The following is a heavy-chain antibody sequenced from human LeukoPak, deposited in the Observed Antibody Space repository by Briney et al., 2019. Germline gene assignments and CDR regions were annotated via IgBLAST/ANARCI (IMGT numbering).Heavy chain of an antibody. Sequence: GGPLRLPCAASGFTFSSYWMHWVRQAPGKGLVWVSRINSYGSSTSYADSVKGRFTISRDNAKNTLYLQMNSLRAEDTAVYYCARERLVGANDAFDIWGQGTMVTVSS. D-gene: IGHD1-26*01. CDR3: ARERLVGANDAFDI. V-gene: IGHV3-74*01. J-gene: IGHJ3*02. CDR2: INSYGSST. CDR1: GFTFSSYW.